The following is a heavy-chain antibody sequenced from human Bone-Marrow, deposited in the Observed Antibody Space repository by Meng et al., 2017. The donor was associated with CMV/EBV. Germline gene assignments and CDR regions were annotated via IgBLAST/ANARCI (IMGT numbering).Heavy chain of an antibody. D-gene: IGHD1-26*01. J-gene: IGHJ3*02. V-gene: IGHV5-51*01. Sequence: GGSLRLSCKGSGYSFTSYWIGWVRQMPGKGLEWMGIIYPGDSDTRYSPSFQGQVTISADKSISTAYLQWSSLKASDTAMYYCARQKERGWELTNEGAFDIWGQGKMVTLSS. CDR3: ARQKERGWELTNEGAFDI. CDR2: IYPGDSDT. CDR1: GYSFTSYW.